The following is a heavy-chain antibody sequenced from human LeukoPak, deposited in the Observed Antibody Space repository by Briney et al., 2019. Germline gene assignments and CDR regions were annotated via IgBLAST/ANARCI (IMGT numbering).Heavy chain of an antibody. D-gene: IGHD2-21*02. CDR1: GFTFSSYS. CDR2: ISSSSSTI. CDR3: ARARVVTGDFDY. Sequence: GGSLRLSCAASGFTFSSYSMNWVRQAPGKGLEWLSYISSSSSTIYYADSVKGRFTISRDNAKNSLYLQMNRLRAEDTAVYYCARARVVTGDFDYWGQGTLVTVSS. V-gene: IGHV3-48*01. J-gene: IGHJ4*02.